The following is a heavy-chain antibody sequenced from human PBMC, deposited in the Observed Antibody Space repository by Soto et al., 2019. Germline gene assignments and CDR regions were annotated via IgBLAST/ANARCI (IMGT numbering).Heavy chain of an antibody. V-gene: IGHV3-48*02. J-gene: IGHJ4*02. D-gene: IGHD3-10*01. CDR3: ASSGSGSYHFDY. CDR2: IRSSSNTI. CDR1: GFTFSSYS. Sequence: GGSLRLSCAASGFTFSSYSMNWVRQAPGKGLEWVSYIRSSSNTIYYADSVKGRFTISRDNVKNSLYLQMNSLRDEDTAVYYCASSGSGSYHFDYWGQGTLVTVS.